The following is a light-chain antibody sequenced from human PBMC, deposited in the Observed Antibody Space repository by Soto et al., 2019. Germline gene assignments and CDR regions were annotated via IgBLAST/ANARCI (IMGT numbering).Light chain of an antibody. CDR2: WAS. J-gene: IGKJ2*01. Sequence: DIVMTQSPDPLAVSLGERATVNCTSRQSVLYSSKNKNYLAWYQQKPGQSPKLLIYWASSRESGVPDRFSGSGSGTDFTLTISSLQAEDVAVYYCRQYYRTPYTFGQGTKLEI. V-gene: IGKV4-1*01. CDR1: QSVLYSSKNKNY. CDR3: RQYYRTPYT.